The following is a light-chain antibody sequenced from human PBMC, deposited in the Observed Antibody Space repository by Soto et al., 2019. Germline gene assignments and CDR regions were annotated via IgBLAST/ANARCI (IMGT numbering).Light chain of an antibody. CDR1: SSNIGSNY. J-gene: IGLJ2*01. V-gene: IGLV1-47*01. CDR3: AAWDDSLNVLV. Sequence: QSVLTQPPSASGTPGQRVNISCSGSSSNIGSNYVYWYRQFPGTAPKLLIQRNNQRPSGVPARFSGSKSGTSASLAISGLRSEDEADYYCAAWDDSLNVLVFGGGTQLTV. CDR2: RNN.